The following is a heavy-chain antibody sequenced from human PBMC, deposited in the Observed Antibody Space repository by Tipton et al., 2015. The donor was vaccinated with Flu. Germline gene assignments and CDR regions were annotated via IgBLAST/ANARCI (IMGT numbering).Heavy chain of an antibody. D-gene: IGHD3-10*01. CDR2: IYYSGTT. Sequence: TLSLTCTVSGDSISTTIYYWGWVRQPPGKGLEWIGSIYYSGTTYYNPSLKSRVTISVDSSKNEFSLTLASLTAADTAVYYCARSIRGSDWFDPWGQGTLVTVSS. V-gene: IGHV4-39*07. J-gene: IGHJ5*02. CDR3: ARSIRGSDWFDP. CDR1: GDSISTTIYY.